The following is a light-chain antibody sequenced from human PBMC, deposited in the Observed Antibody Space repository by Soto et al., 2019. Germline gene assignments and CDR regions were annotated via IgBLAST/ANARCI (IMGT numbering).Light chain of an antibody. J-gene: IGKJ3*01. CDR2: DAS. V-gene: IGKV1-33*01. Sequence: DIQMTQSPSSLSASVGDRVTITCQASQDISNYLNWYQQKPGKAPKLLIYDASKLETGVASRFSVRGSGTDFTFTISSLQPEDIATYYCQHYDNLPFTFGPGNKVDIK. CDR3: QHYDNLPFT. CDR1: QDISNY.